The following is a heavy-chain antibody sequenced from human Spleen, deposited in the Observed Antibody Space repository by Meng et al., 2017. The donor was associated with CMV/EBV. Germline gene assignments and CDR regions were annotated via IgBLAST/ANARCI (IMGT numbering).Heavy chain of an antibody. CDR1: GGSVSNSNYY. V-gene: IGHV4-61*01. Sequence: SETLSLTCTVSGGSVSNSNYYWSWIRQPPGKGLEWIGYIYYSGSTNYNPSLKSRVTISVDTSKNQFSLKLSSVTAADTSVYYCAGGRVDSNYGSWFDPWGQGTLVTVSS. CDR2: IYYSGST. CDR3: AGGRVDSNYGSWFDP. J-gene: IGHJ5*02. D-gene: IGHD4-11*01.